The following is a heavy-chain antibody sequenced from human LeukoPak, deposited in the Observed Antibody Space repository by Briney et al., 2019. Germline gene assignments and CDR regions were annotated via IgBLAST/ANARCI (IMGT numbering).Heavy chain of an antibody. CDR3: ARPRENHVGAFDI. Sequence: ASVKVSCKASGYTFTSYGISWVRQAPGQGLEWMGIINPSGGSTSYAQKFQGRVTMTRDMSTSTVYMELSSLRSEDTAVYYCARPRENHVGAFDIWGQGTMVTVSS. J-gene: IGHJ3*02. V-gene: IGHV1-46*01. D-gene: IGHD1-14*01. CDR2: INPSGGST. CDR1: GYTFTSYG.